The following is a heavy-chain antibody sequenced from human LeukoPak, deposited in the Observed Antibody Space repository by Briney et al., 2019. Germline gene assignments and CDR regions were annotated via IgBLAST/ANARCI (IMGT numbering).Heavy chain of an antibody. J-gene: IGHJ6*02. CDR1: GFTFSDYY. CDR3: ARDEWFGEFYYYYGMDV. D-gene: IGHD3-10*01. CDR2: SSSSGSTI. V-gene: IGHV3-11*01. Sequence: PGGSLRLSCAASGFTFSDYYMSWIRQAPGKGLEWVSYSSSSGSTIYYADSVKGRFTISRDNAKNSLYLQMNSLRAEDTAVYYCARDEWFGEFYYYYGMDVWGQGTTVTVSS.